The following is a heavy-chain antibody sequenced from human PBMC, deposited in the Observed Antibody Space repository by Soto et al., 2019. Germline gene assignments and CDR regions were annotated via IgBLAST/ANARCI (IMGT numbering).Heavy chain of an antibody. CDR1: GGSISSSNW. CDR3: ARSPDSSGYYPRWYYYGMDV. D-gene: IGHD3-22*01. CDR2: IYHSGST. V-gene: IGHV4-4*02. Sequence: QVQLQESGPGLVKPSGTLSLTCAVSGGSISSSNWWSWVRQPPGKGLEWIGEIYHSGSTNYNPSLQRRYPISLDKSQNQFSLQLSSVTSADTAVYYCARSPDSSGYYPRWYYYGMDVWGQGTTVTVSS. J-gene: IGHJ6*02.